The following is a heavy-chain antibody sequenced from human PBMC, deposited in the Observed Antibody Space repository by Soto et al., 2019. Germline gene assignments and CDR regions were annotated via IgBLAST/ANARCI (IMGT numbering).Heavy chain of an antibody. CDR1: AESFSDYY. V-gene: IGHV4-34*01. CDR2: INHSGST. CDR3: ARGRRGTGWTLGNYYCGMDV. D-gene: IGHD6-25*01. J-gene: IGHJ6*02. Sequence: QVQLQQWGAGLLKPSETLSLTCAVYAESFSDYYWSWSWIRQPPGKGLEWIGEINHSGSTNYNPCLKSRVPISAGTSKRRFSRNLRSVTAADTAVYYGARGRRGTGWTLGNYYCGMDVWGQGTTVTVSS.